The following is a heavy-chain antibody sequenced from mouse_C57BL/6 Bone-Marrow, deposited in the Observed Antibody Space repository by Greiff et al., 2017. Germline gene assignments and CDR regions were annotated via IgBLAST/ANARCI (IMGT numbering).Heavy chain of an antibody. CDR3: AKGDAMDY. J-gene: IGHJ4*01. CDR2: INPNNGGT. V-gene: IGHV1-26*01. Sequence: VQLQQSGPELVKPGASVKISCKASGYTFTDYYMNWVKQSHGKSLEWIGDINPNNGGTSYNQKFKGKATLTVDKSSSTAYMELRRLTSEDSAVYYCAKGDAMDYWGQGTSVTVSS. CDR1: GYTFTDYY.